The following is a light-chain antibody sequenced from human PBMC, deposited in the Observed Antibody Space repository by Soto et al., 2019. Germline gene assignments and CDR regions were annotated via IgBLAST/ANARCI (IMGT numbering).Light chain of an antibody. J-gene: IGKJ1*01. CDR1: QSVSSSY. CDR2: GAS. CDR3: QQYGSSPTCT. V-gene: IGKV3-20*01. Sequence: EIVLTQSPGTLSLSPGERATLSCRASQSVSSSYLAWYQQKPGQAPRLLIYGASSRSTGIPDRFSGSGSGTDFTLTISRLEPEDFAVYYCQQYGSSPTCTFGQGPTVEIK.